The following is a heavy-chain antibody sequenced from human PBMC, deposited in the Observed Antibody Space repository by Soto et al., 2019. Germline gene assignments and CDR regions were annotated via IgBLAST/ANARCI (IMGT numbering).Heavy chain of an antibody. V-gene: IGHV1-2*02. J-gene: IGHJ4*02. CDR1: GYTFTGYY. Sequence: QVQLVQSGAEVKKPGASVKVSCKASGYTFTGYYMHWVRQAPGQGLEWMGWINPNSGGTNYAQKFQGRVTMTRDTSISTAYMKLSSLRSDDRAVYYWARGLQTYYYDSSGEKFDYWGQGTLVTVSS. CDR3: ARGLQTYYYDSSGEKFDY. CDR2: INPNSGGT. D-gene: IGHD3-22*01.